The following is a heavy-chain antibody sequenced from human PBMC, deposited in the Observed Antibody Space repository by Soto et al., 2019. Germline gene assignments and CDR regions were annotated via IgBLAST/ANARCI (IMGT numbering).Heavy chain of an antibody. V-gene: IGHV3-74*01. CDR3: ARGAKGAYYVDV. J-gene: IGHJ6*03. Sequence: EVQLVESGGGLVQPGGSLRLSCAASGFTFSDFWLHWVRQTPGKGLVWVSRIKSDGGSTNYAHSVKGRFTISRDNAKNTVYLQMDSLRAEDTAVYYCARGAKGAYYVDVWGKGTTVTVSS. CDR1: GFTFSDFW. D-gene: IGHD2-21*01. CDR2: IKSDGGST.